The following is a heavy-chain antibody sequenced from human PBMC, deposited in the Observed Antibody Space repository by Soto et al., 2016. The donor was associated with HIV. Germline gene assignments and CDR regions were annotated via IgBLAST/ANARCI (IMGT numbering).Heavy chain of an antibody. Sequence: QVHLQESGPGLVKASETLSLTCSVSGYTINNGDYFWSWVRQHPVKGLEWIGYISYTGNTFYTASLKSRVSVSVDTSTNQFSLRLTSMTVADTAVYYCARVQKFGVVIFFDYWGQGNLVTVYS. J-gene: IGHJ4*02. V-gene: IGHV4-31*03. CDR1: GYTINNGDYF. CDR2: ISYTGNT. CDR3: ARVQKFGVVIFFDY. D-gene: IGHD3-3*01.